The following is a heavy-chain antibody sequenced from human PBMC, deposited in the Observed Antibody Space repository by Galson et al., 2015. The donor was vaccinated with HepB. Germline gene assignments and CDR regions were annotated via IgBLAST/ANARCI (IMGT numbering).Heavy chain of an antibody. CDR2: ISYDGSNK. CDR1: GFTFSSYA. Sequence: SLRLSCAASGFTFSSYAMHWVRQAPGKGLEWVAVISYDGSNKYYADSVKGRFTISRDNSKNTLYLQMNSLRAEDTAVYYCARDLGPDYWGQGTLVTVSS. CDR3: ARDLGPDY. D-gene: IGHD7-27*01. J-gene: IGHJ4*02. V-gene: IGHV3-30-3*01.